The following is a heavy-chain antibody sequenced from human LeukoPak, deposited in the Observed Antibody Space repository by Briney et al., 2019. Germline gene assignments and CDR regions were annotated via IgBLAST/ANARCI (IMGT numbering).Heavy chain of an antibody. V-gene: IGHV1-8*01. D-gene: IGHD3-3*01. CDR1: GYTFTSYD. CDR2: MNPNSGNT. CDR3: ARAMTIFGVVNDY. J-gene: IGHJ4*02. Sequence: GASVKVSCKASGYTFTSYDISWVRQATGHGPEWMGWMNPNSGNTGYTQKFQGRVTMTRNTSISTAYMELSSLRSEDTAVYYCARAMTIFGVVNDYWGQGTLVTVSS.